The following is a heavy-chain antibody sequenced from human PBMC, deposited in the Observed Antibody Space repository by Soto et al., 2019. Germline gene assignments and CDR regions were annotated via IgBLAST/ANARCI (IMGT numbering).Heavy chain of an antibody. V-gene: IGHV3-53*02. CDR3: AMAGYGFFVGVAFDI. J-gene: IGHJ3*02. Sequence: EVQLVETGGGLIQPGGSLRLSCAASGFTVSSNYMSWVRQAPGKGLEWVSVIYSGGSTYYADSVKGRFTISRDNSKNSLYLKMNSLRAEDTAVYYCAMAGYGFFVGVAFDIWGQGTMVTVSS. CDR2: IYSGGST. D-gene: IGHD5-18*01. CDR1: GFTVSSNY.